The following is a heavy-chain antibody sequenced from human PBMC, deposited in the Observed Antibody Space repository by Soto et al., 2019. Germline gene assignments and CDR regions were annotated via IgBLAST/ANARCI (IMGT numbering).Heavy chain of an antibody. D-gene: IGHD2-15*01. Sequence: QVQLQESGPGLVKPSQTLSLTCTVSGGSISSGGYYWSWIRQHPGKGLEWIGYIYYSGSTYYNQSLQSRVTISVDTSKNQFSRKLSSVTAADTAVYYCAREVEGDAFYIWGQGTMVTVSS. J-gene: IGHJ3*02. V-gene: IGHV4-31*03. CDR3: AREVEGDAFYI. CDR2: IYYSGST. CDR1: GGSISSGGYY.